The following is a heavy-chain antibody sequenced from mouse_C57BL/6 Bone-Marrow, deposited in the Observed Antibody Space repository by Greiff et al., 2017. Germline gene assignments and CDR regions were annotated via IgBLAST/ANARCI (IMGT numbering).Heavy chain of an antibody. Sequence: LKVVESAPGLGGSSQSLSITCTVSGFSLTSYGVHWVRQPPGRGLEWLVVIWSDGSTTYNSALKSRLSISKDNSKSQVFLKMNSLQTDDTAMYYCARHGYYGYWYCDVWGTGTTVTVSS. CDR2: IWSDGST. J-gene: IGHJ1*03. V-gene: IGHV2-6-1*01. CDR1: GFSLTSYG. D-gene: IGHD2-3*01. CDR3: ARHGYYGYWYCDV.